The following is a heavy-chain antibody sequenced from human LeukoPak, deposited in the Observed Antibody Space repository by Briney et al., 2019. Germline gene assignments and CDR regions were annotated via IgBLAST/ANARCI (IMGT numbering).Heavy chain of an antibody. Sequence: GRSLRLSCAASGFTFSSYAMHWVRQAPGKGLEGVAVISYAGSNKYYAASVKGRFTISRDNSKNTLYLQMNSLRAEDAAVYYCARDRSSSWYFDYWGQGTLVTVSS. D-gene: IGHD6-13*01. CDR1: GFTFSSYA. CDR3: ARDRSSSWYFDY. V-gene: IGHV3-30*04. CDR2: ISYAGSNK. J-gene: IGHJ4*02.